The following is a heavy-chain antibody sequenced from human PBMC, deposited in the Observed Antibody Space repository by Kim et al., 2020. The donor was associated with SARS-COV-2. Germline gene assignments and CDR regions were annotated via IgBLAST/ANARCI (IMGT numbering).Heavy chain of an antibody. Sequence: SETLSLTCTVSGASISSYYWSWIRQPPGKGLEWIGYIYYTGITNYNSSLKSRVYISQDTSKSQFSLKLSSVTTADTAVYYCATMEVRGVIRYYFDYWGQGTQVTVSS. CDR3: ATMEVRGVIRYYFDY. J-gene: IGHJ4*02. CDR2: IYYTGIT. CDR1: GASISSYY. D-gene: IGHD3-10*01. V-gene: IGHV4-59*13.